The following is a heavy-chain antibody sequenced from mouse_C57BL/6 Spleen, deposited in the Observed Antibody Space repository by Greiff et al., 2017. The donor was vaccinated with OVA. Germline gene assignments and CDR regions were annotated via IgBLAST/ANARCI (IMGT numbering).Heavy chain of an antibody. CDR2: INPSSGYT. V-gene: IGHV1-4*01. CDR3: ARGEGYFDV. Sequence: VQLQQSGAELARPGASVKMSCKASGYTFTSYTMHWVKQRPGQGLEWIGYINPSSGYTKYNQKFKDKATLTADKSSSTAYMQLSSLTSEDSAVYDCARGEGYFDVWGTGTTVTVSS. CDR1: GYTFTSYT. J-gene: IGHJ1*03.